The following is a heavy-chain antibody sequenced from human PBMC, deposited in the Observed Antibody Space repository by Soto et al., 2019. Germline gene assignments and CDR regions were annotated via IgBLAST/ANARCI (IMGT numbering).Heavy chain of an antibody. Sequence: GSLRLFCAASGFTFGNCGMNRVRQNPGKGLEWVSYISDSGATKHYADSVKGRFTISRDNGKDSLYLQMNSLRDEDTAVYFCARCSRNSCYSYGVDVWGQGATVTVSS. CDR1: GFTFGNCG. CDR3: ARCSRNSCYSYGVDV. D-gene: IGHD2-15*01. V-gene: IGHV3-48*02. CDR2: ISDSGATK. J-gene: IGHJ6*02.